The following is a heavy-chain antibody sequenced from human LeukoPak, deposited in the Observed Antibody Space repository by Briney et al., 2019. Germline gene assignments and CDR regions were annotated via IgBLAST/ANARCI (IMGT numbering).Heavy chain of an antibody. V-gene: IGHV3-23*01. CDR1: GFTFSSYA. J-gene: IGHJ6*02. Sequence: GGSLRLSWAAPGFTFSSYAMTWVGQAPGKGLEWVSAIIGVGGSTYYADSVKGRFTISRDNSKNTLYLQMNSLRAEDTAVYCCAKAKGTVTTLYYYYGMDVWGQGTTVTVSS. CDR3: AKAKGTVTTLYYYYGMDV. CDR2: IIGVGGST. D-gene: IGHD4-17*01.